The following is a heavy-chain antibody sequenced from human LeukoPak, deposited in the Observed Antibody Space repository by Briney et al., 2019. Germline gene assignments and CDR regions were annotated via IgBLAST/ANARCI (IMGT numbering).Heavy chain of an antibody. CDR2: IYSDGSGT. CDR3: ARDRNYVPDY. CDR1: GFTFSTYW. D-gene: IGHD3-10*02. J-gene: IGHJ4*02. V-gene: IGHV3-74*01. Sequence: GGSLRLSCAVSGFTFSTYWMHWVRQAPGKGLVWVSRIYSDGSGTIYADSVKGRFTISRDNAKNTLYLQMNSLGAEDTAVYYCARDRNYVPDYWGQGTLVTVSS.